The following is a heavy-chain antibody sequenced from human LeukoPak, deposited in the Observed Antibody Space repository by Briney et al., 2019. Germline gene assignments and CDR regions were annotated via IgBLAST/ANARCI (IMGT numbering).Heavy chain of an antibody. CDR2: ISSSSSTI. J-gene: IGHJ3*02. V-gene: IGHV3-48*04. CDR3: AKDIFNDYGGNSPPGAFDI. D-gene: IGHD4-23*01. Sequence: PGGSLRLSCAASGFTFSSYIMNWVRQAPGKGLEWVSYISSSSSTIYYAGSVKGRFTLSRDNAKNSLYLQMNSLRAEDTAVYYCAKDIFNDYGGNSPPGAFDIWGQGTMVTVSS. CDR1: GFTFSSYI.